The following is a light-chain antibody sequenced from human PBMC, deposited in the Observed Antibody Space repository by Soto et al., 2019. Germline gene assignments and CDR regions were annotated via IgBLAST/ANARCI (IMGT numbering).Light chain of an antibody. CDR3: QQYNSYWT. V-gene: IGKV1-5*01. CDR2: DVS. Sequence: DIHMTQSPSTLSASVGNRVTITCRASQSIGDPLAWYKQKPGKAPYLLISDVSSLERGVPSRFSGSGSGTEFTLTISSMQPDDFATFYCQQYNSYWTFGQGTKVDIK. CDR1: QSIGDP. J-gene: IGKJ1*01.